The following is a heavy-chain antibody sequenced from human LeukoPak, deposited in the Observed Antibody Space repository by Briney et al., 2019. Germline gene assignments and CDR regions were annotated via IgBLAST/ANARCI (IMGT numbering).Heavy chain of an antibody. Sequence: GGSLRLSCAASGFTFSSYAMHWVRQAPGKGLEWVAVISYDGSNKYYADSVKGRFTISRDNSKNTLYLQMNSLRAEDTAVYYCARVNDFWSGPYNWFDPWGQGTLVTVSS. CDR2: ISYDGSNK. V-gene: IGHV3-30-3*01. CDR1: GFTFSSYA. D-gene: IGHD3-3*01. J-gene: IGHJ5*02. CDR3: ARVNDFWSGPYNWFDP.